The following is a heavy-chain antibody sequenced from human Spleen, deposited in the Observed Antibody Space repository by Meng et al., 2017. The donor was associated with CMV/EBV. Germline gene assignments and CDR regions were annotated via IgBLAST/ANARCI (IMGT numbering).Heavy chain of an antibody. CDR1: GGSFSSYT. CDR2: VIPVLGEA. V-gene: IGHV1-69*08. CDR3: ARDHGGEYSSSLGAIDY. D-gene: IGHD6-6*01. J-gene: IGHJ4*02. Sequence: SVKVSCKASGGSFSSYTISWVRQAPGQGLEWVGRVIPVLGEANYAQKFQGRVTITADKSTSTAYMELSSLRSEDTAVYYCARDHGGEYSSSLGAIDYWGQGTLVTVSS.